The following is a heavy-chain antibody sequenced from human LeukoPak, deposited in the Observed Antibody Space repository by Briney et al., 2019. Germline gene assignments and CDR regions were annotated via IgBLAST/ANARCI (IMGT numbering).Heavy chain of an antibody. CDR1: GFTFSSYW. Sequence: GGSLRLSCAASGFTFSSYWMSWVRQAPGKGLEWVANIKQDGSEKYYVDSVKGRFTISRDNAKNSLYLQMNSLRAEDTAVYYCATDVYGSGSYYSTDYWGQGTLVTVSS. CDR2: IKQDGSEK. V-gene: IGHV3-7*01. J-gene: IGHJ4*02. D-gene: IGHD3-10*01. CDR3: ATDVYGSGSYYSTDY.